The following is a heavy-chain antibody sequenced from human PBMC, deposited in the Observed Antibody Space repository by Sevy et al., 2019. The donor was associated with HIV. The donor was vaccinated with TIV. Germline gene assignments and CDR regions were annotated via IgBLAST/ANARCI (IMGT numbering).Heavy chain of an antibody. CDR1: GFTFSTYW. Sequence: GGSLRLSCAASGFTFSTYWMSWVRQAPGKGLEWVSYISSSSSTIYYADSVKGRFTISRDNAKNSLYLQMNSLRAEDTAVYYCARVERGAARPFDYWGQGTLVTVSS. J-gene: IGHJ4*02. CDR2: ISSSSSTI. D-gene: IGHD6-6*01. V-gene: IGHV3-48*01. CDR3: ARVERGAARPFDY.